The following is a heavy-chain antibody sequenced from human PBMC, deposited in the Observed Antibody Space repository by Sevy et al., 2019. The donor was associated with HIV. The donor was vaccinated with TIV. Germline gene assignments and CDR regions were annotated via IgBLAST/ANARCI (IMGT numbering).Heavy chain of an antibody. D-gene: IGHD6-19*01. V-gene: IGHV3-7*01. Sequence: GGSLRLSCAASGFTFSSYWMSWVRQAPGKGLEWVANIKQDGSEKYYVDSVKGRFTISRDNAKNSLYLQMNNLRAEDTAVYYCARDGRGYSSGWADAFDIWGQGTMVTVSS. CDR3: ARDGRGYSSGWADAFDI. CDR1: GFTFSSYW. CDR2: IKQDGSEK. J-gene: IGHJ3*02.